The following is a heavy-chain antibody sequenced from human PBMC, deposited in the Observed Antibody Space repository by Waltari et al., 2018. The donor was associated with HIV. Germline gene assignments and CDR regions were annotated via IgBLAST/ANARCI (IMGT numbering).Heavy chain of an antibody. CDR3: ARDGHFYDSRPLDH. CDR1: GFPFRPFA. V-gene: IGHV3-30*04. D-gene: IGHD3-22*01. J-gene: IGHJ4*02. CDR2: ISYGGRNK. Sequence: QFQLVESGGGVVQPGGSLRLSCVAPGFPFRPFAFHWVRQAPGKGLEWVALISYGGRNKVYADSVKGRFTISRDNSKNTLHLQMNSLRAEDTAVYYCARDGHFYDSRPLDHWGQGTLVTVSS.